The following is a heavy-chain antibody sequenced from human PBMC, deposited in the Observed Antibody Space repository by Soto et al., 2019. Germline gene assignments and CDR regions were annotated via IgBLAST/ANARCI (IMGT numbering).Heavy chain of an antibody. CDR1: GGSFSGFY. V-gene: IGHV4-34*01. CDR2: INHSGIT. D-gene: IGHD3-22*01. CDR3: ARVVYYDRRVFFAPVDF. Sequence: PTETLSLSCAVYGGSFSGFYWSWIRQPPGKGLEWIGEINHSGITGYNPSLKSRVTISIDTSKSQFSLRLRSVTAADTAVYYCARVVYYDRRVFFAPVDFWAQGTLVTGS. J-gene: IGHJ4*02.